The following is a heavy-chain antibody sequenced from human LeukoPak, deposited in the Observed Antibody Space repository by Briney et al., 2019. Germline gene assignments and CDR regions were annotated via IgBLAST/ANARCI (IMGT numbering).Heavy chain of an antibody. Sequence: SEALSLTCTVSGGSISSSSSYWGWIRQPPGKGLEWIGHMFYSGRTSYNPSLMSRVTISVDTSKNQFSLKMSPVTAADTAMYYCASHSRTYYNGSRRSIDYWGQGTLVIVS. J-gene: IGHJ4*02. CDR3: ASHSRTYYNGSRRSIDY. V-gene: IGHV4-39*01. D-gene: IGHD3-10*01. CDR1: GGSISSSSSY. CDR2: MFYSGRT.